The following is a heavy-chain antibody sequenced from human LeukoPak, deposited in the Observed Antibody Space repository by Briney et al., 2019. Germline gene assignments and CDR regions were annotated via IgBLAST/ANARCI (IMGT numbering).Heavy chain of an antibody. V-gene: IGHV3-48*04. D-gene: IGHD5-12*01. CDR3: ARQSGYVDY. CDR2: IRSGGSTM. J-gene: IGHJ4*02. Sequence: GGSLRLSCEASGFTFSSYNMNWVRQAPGKGLEWVSYIRSGGSTMYYADSVKGRFTISRDNAKNSLYLQMNSLRAEDTALYYCARQSGYVDYWGQGTLVTVSS. CDR1: GFTFSSYN.